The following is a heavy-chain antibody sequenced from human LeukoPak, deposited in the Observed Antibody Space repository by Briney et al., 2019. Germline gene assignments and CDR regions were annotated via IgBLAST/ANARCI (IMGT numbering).Heavy chain of an antibody. CDR3: ARDFPHYYGSGSYPRGGFDP. CDR1: GVSFSDYY. Sequence: SETLSLTCAVYGVSFSDYYWSWIRQSPGKGLEWIGEINHSGSTNYNPSLKSRVTISLDTSRNQFSLKLSSVTAADTAVYYCARDFPHYYGSGSYPRGGFDPWGQGTLVTVSS. J-gene: IGHJ5*02. D-gene: IGHD3-10*01. CDR2: INHSGST. V-gene: IGHV4-34*01.